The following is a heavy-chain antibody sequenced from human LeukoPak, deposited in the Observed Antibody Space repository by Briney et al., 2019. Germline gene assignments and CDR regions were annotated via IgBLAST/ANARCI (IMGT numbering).Heavy chain of an antibody. CDR3: ARDGGDYCSSTSCYDY. V-gene: IGHV1-69*13. CDR2: IIPIFGTA. Sequence: SVKVSCKASGGTFSSYAISWVRQAPGQGLEWMGGIIPIFGTASYAQKFQGRVTITADESTSTAYMELSSLRSEDTAVYYCARDGGDYCSSTSCYDYWGQGTLVTVSS. D-gene: IGHD2-2*01. J-gene: IGHJ4*02. CDR1: GGTFSSYA.